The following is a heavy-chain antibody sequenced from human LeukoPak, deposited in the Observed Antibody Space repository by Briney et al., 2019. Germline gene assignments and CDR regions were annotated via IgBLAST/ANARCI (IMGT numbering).Heavy chain of an antibody. CDR1: GYTFTGYY. CDR3: ARDSYSGYEGFDY. V-gene: IGHV1-2*06. J-gene: IGHJ4*02. Sequence: ASVKVSCKASGYTFTGYYMHWVRQAPGQGLEWMGRINPNSGGTNYAQKFQSRVTMTRDTSISTAYMELSRLRSDDTAVYYCARDSYSGYEGFDYWGQGTLVTVSS. D-gene: IGHD5-12*01. CDR2: INPNSGGT.